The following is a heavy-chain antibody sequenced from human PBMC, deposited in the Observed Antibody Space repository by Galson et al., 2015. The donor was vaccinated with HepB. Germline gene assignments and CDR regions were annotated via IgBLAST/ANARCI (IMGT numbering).Heavy chain of an antibody. CDR1: GFTFTSYG. CDR3: AKDPGGPTYYYDGDGHFGGLGLFEY. CDR2: ISYDGSNK. Sequence: SLRLSCAASGFTFTSYGMHWVRQAPGKGLEWVALISYDGSNKYYTDSVKGRFTISRDDSQSTLYLQMSSLRPEDTAVYYCAKDPGGPTYYYDGDGHFGGLGLFEYWGQGTLVTVSS. D-gene: IGHD2-21*01. J-gene: IGHJ4*02. V-gene: IGHV3-30*18.